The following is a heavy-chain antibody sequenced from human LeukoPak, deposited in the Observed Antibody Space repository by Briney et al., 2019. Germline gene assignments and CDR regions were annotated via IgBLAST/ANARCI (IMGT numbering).Heavy chain of an antibody. Sequence: PGGSLRLSCAASGFTFSSYAMNWVRQAPGKGLEWVSAISGSGGSTYYADSVKGRFTISRDNAKNSLYLQMNSLRAEDTAVYYCARELLWFGDPPRGYWGQGTLVTVSS. CDR2: ISGSGGST. J-gene: IGHJ4*02. V-gene: IGHV3-23*01. CDR3: ARELLWFGDPPRGY. D-gene: IGHD3-10*01. CDR1: GFTFSSYA.